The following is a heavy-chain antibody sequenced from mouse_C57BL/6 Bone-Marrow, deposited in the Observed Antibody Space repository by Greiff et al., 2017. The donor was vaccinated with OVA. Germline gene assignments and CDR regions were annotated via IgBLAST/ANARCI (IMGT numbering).Heavy chain of an antibody. CDR3: ARLTFYAMDY. V-gene: IGHV5-12*01. CDR2: ISNGGGST. Sequence: VQLVESGGGLVQPGGSLQLSCAASGFTFSDYYMYWVRQTPEKRLEWVAYISNGGGSTYYPDTVKGRFTISRDNAKNTLYLQMSRLKSEDTAMYYCARLTFYAMDYWGQGTSVTVSS. J-gene: IGHJ4*01. D-gene: IGHD1-3*01. CDR1: GFTFSDYY.